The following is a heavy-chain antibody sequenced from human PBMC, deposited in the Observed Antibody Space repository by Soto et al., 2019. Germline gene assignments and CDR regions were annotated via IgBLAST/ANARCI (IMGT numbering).Heavy chain of an antibody. D-gene: IGHD3-22*01. Sequence: SVKVSCKASGGTFSSYTISWVRQAPGQGLEWMGRIIPILGIANYAQKIQGRVTITADKSTSTAYMELSSLRSEDTAVYYCAREGGVFGGIYESSGYFQSDYWGQ. V-gene: IGHV1-69*04. CDR3: AREGGVFGGIYESSGYFQSDY. CDR2: IIPILGIA. CDR1: GGTFSSYT. J-gene: IGHJ4*01.